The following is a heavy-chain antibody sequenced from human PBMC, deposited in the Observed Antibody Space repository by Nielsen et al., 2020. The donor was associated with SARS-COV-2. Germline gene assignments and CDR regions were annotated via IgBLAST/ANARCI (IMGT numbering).Heavy chain of an antibody. Sequence: GESLTISCAASGFTFNIYAMAWVRRAPGRGLEWVSGTSASGASTYYADSVKGRFSISRDNSRNTLYLQMNSLRVEDTAIYFCAKDDVVRGDAYDIWGQGTVVTVSS. V-gene: IGHV3-23*01. CDR2: TSASGAST. CDR1: GFTFNIYA. D-gene: IGHD3-10*01. J-gene: IGHJ3*02. CDR3: AKDDVVRGDAYDI.